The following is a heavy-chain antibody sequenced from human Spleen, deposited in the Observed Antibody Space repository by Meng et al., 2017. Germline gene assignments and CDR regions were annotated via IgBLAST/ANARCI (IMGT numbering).Heavy chain of an antibody. V-gene: IGHV3-33*01. CDR3: ARDHSNYDFDY. D-gene: IGHD4-11*01. J-gene: IGHJ4*02. CDR1: GFTFSSYG. CDR2: IWYDGSNK. Sequence: VQLVASGGGVVQPGRSLRLSCAASGFTFSSYGMHWVRQAPGKGLEWVAVIWYDGSNKYYADSVKGRFTISRDNSKNTLYLQMNSLRAEDTAVYYCARDHSNYDFDYWGQGTLVTVSS.